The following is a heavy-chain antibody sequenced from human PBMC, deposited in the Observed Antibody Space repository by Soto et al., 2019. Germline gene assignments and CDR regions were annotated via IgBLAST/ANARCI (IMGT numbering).Heavy chain of an antibody. V-gene: IGHV4-30-4*01. J-gene: IGHJ4*02. CDR1: GGSVDSGDHY. CDR3: ARDMGSLVTTRIFDH. CDR2: IYYGEST. Sequence: QVLQQESGPGLVKPSQTLTLSCTVSGGSVDSGDHYWSWIRQPPGKGLEWIGYIYYGESTYYNPSLKSRTTISVDTSQNRFSLRLTSVTAADTAVYYCARDMGSLVTTRIFDHWGQGTLVTVSS. D-gene: IGHD4-17*01.